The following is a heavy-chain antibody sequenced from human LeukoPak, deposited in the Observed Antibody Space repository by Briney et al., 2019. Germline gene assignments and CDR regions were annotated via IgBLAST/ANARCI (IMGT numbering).Heavy chain of an antibody. CDR1: GFTFDDYA. D-gene: IGHD4-11*01. J-gene: IGHJ4*02. Sequence: GGSLRLSCAASGFTFDDYAMHWVRQAPGKGLEWVSGISWNSGSIGYADSVKGRFTISRDNSKNTLYLQMNSLRAEDTAVYYCAKTVERYFDYWGQGTLVTVSS. CDR2: ISWNSGSI. CDR3: AKTVERYFDY. V-gene: IGHV3-9*01.